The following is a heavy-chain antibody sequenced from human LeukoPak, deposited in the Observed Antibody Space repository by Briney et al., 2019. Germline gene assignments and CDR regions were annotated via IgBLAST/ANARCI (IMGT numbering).Heavy chain of an antibody. V-gene: IGHV4-59*01. CDR2: IYFSGNT. Sequence: SETLSLTCTVSGDPINSYYWSWIRQPPGKGLEWIGYIYFSGNTKYNPSLENRVTISVDRSKSQFYLTLRSVTAADTAVYFCARDLNHGFNYYYYGLEVWGQGTTVTVSS. CDR3: ARDLNHGFNYYYYGLEV. D-gene: IGHD3-9*01. J-gene: IGHJ6*02. CDR1: GDPINSYY.